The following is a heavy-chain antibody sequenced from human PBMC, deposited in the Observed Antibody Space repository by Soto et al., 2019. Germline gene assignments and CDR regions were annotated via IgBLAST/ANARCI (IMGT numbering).Heavy chain of an antibody. Sequence: ASVKVSCKASAYTFTNNDVTWVRQATGQGLEWMGWMNPGSGDTGYAQKFQGRVTMTRDISIATAYMELSSLRSEDTAIYYCARMASFGSLNWFDPWGQGILVTVSS. CDR2: MNPGSGDT. V-gene: IGHV1-8*01. CDR1: AYTFTNND. CDR3: ARMASFGSLNWFDP. J-gene: IGHJ5*01. D-gene: IGHD5-18*01.